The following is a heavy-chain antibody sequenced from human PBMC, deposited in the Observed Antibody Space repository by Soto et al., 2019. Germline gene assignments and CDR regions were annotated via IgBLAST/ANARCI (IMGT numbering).Heavy chain of an antibody. CDR3: ARSGTAYYYYGMDV. Sequence: QVQLQQWGAGLLKPSETLSLTCAVYGGSFSGYYWSWIRQPPGKGLEWIGEINHSGSTNYNPSLKTRATISVDTSKNQFSLKLSSVTAADTAVYYCARSGTAYYYYGMDVWGQGTTVTVSS. V-gene: IGHV4-34*01. J-gene: IGHJ6*02. CDR2: INHSGST. D-gene: IGHD1-1*01. CDR1: GGSFSGYY.